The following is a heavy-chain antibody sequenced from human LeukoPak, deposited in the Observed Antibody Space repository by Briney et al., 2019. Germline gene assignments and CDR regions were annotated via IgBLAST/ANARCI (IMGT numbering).Heavy chain of an antibody. CDR3: AKDPSSGWYRWSMDV. J-gene: IGHJ6*02. V-gene: IGHV3-30*02. D-gene: IGHD6-19*01. CDR2: IRHDGSFK. Sequence: GGSLRLSCAASGFTVSSNYMSWVRQAPGKGLEWLTFIRHDGSFKEYADSVKGRFTISRDNSKNTLYLQMNSLTTEDTALYYCAKDPSSGWYRWSMDVWGQGTTVTVSS. CDR1: GFTVSSNY.